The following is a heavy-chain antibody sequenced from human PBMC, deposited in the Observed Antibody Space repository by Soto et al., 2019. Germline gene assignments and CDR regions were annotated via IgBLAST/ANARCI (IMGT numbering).Heavy chain of an antibody. D-gene: IGHD3-3*01. CDR1: GYTYTGYL. J-gene: IGHJ5*02. V-gene: IGHV1-2*02. CDR3: ARGGGTILAPPP. Sequence: VPVKVSCKASGYTYTGYLIHWLRQAPGQGLEWMGYINPNSGVTKYAPRFQGRVTMTRDTSIRTAYMDLNNLRSDDTAVYYGARGGGTILAPPPWGPGTLVTVS. CDR2: INPNSGVT.